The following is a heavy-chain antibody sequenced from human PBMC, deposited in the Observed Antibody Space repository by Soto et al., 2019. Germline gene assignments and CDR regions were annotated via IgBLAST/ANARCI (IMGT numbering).Heavy chain of an antibody. Sequence: GGSLRLSCAASGFSFSTYAMSWVRQSPGKGLEWVSTISGSGGYTHYADSVTGRFTISRDNSKNTLYLQMNGLRAEDTAVYYCAKDKIPGVVLTGATWFAPWGQGTLVTVSS. D-gene: IGHD2-2*01. CDR3: AKDKIPGVVLTGATWFAP. J-gene: IGHJ5*02. V-gene: IGHV3-23*01. CDR2: ISGSGGYT. CDR1: GFSFSTYA.